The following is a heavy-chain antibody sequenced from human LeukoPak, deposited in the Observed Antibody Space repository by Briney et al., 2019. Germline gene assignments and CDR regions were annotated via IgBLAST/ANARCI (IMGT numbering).Heavy chain of an antibody. CDR3: TFGGSRRY. Sequence: SGGSLRLSCTASGFTFGDYAMSWVRQAPGKGLEWVGFIRSKAYGGTTEYAASVKGRFTISRDDSKSIAYLQMNSLKTEDTAVYYCTFGGSRRYWGQGTLVTVSS. J-gene: IGHJ4*02. V-gene: IGHV3-49*04. CDR2: IRSKAYGGTT. CDR1: GFTFGDYA. D-gene: IGHD1-26*01.